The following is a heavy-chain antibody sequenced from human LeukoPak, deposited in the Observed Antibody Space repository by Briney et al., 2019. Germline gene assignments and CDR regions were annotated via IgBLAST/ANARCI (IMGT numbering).Heavy chain of an antibody. V-gene: IGHV4-59*08. J-gene: IGHJ4*02. CDR1: GGSISSYY. D-gene: IGHD2-21*02. CDR2: IYYSGST. Sequence: PSETLSLTCSVSGGSISSYYWSWIRQPPGKGLEWIGYIYYSGSTNYNPSLKSRVTISVDTSKNQFSLKLSSVTAADTAVYYCARRKVTHSLDYWGQGTLVTVSS. CDR3: ARRKVTHSLDY.